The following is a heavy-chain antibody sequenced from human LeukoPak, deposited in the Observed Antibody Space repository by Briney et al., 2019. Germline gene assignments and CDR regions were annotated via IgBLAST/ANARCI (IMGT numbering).Heavy chain of an antibody. Sequence: PGGSLRLSCAASGFTFDDYAMHWVRQVPGKGLEWVSGVSWNSVYIGYADSVKGRFIISRDNAKNSLYLQMNSLRDEDTAVYYCASSGSYRFDYWGQGTLVTVSS. CDR3: ASSGSYRFDY. D-gene: IGHD1-26*01. CDR2: VSWNSVYI. J-gene: IGHJ4*02. V-gene: IGHV3-9*01. CDR1: GFTFDDYA.